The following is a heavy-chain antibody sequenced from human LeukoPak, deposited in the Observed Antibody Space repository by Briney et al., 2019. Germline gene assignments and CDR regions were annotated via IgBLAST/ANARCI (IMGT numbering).Heavy chain of an antibody. J-gene: IGHJ4*02. CDR1: GFTFSSYW. Sequence: GGSLRLSCAASGFTFSSYWMSWVRRAPGKGLEWVANIKQDGSEKYYVDSVKGRFTISRDNAKNSLYLQLNSLRAEDTAVYYCARGGSPVAFWDYWGQGTLVTVSS. CDR3: ARGGSPVAFWDY. CDR2: IKQDGSEK. V-gene: IGHV3-7*03. D-gene: IGHD3-10*01.